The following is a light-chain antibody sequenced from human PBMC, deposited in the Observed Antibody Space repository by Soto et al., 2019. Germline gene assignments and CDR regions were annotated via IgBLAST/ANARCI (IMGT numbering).Light chain of an antibody. Sequence: QSVLTQPPSASGSPGQSVTISCTGTSSDVGGYNDVSWYQQHPGKAPKLMISEVSKRPSGVPDRFSGSKSGNTASLTVSGLQAEDEDDYYCSSFAGNNNLVFGGGTKLTVL. CDR1: SSDVGGYND. J-gene: IGLJ2*01. V-gene: IGLV2-8*01. CDR2: EVS. CDR3: SSFAGNNNLV.